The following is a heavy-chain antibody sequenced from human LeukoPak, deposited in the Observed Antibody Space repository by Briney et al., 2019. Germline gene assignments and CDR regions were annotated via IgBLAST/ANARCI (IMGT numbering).Heavy chain of an antibody. CDR3: AKVRPSLRLGEVWPDGFDI. J-gene: IGHJ3*02. D-gene: IGHD3-16*01. V-gene: IGHV3-23*01. CDR2: VSGSGGST. Sequence: GGSLRLSCAASGFTFSSYAMSWVRQAPGKGLEWVSAVSGSGGSTYYADSVKGRFTISRDNSKNTLYLQMSSLRAEDLAVYCRAKVRPSLRLGEVWPDGFDIWGHGTMVTVSS. CDR1: GFTFSSYA.